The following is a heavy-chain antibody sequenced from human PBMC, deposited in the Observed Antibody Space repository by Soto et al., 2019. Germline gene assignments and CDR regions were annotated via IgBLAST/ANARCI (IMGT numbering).Heavy chain of an antibody. CDR3: ARRGTFNSGRGMDV. Sequence: KSSETLSLTCAVSGDSISSDSWWTWVRQPPGKGLDWIGEIYRSGSPNYNPSLKSRVTISVDKSKNQFSLTLSSVTAADTALYYCARRGTFNSGRGMDVWGQGTTVTVSS. J-gene: IGHJ6*02. CDR2: IYRSGSP. D-gene: IGHD3-10*01. CDR1: GDSISSDSW. V-gene: IGHV4-4*02.